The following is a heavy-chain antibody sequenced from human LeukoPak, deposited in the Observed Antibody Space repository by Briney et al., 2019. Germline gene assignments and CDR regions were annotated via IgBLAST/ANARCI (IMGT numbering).Heavy chain of an antibody. CDR3: AKDLGYSYGYAGVDY. V-gene: IGHV3-30*02. CDR1: GFTFSSYG. D-gene: IGHD5-18*01. Sequence: GGSLRVSCAASGFTFSSYGMHWVRQAPGKGLEWVAFIRYDGSNKYYADSVKGRFTISRDNSKNTLYLQMNGLRAEDTAVYYCAKDLGYSYGYAGVDYWGQGTLVTVSS. J-gene: IGHJ4*02. CDR2: IRYDGSNK.